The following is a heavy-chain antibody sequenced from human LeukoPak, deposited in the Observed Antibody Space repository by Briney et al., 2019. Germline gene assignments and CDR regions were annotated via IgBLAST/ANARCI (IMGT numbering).Heavy chain of an antibody. V-gene: IGHV3-7*05. CDR3: ARSSIAARGWFDP. D-gene: IGHD6-6*01. J-gene: IGHJ5*02. CDR1: GFTFNSYW. CDR2: IKQDGSEK. Sequence: PGGSLRLSCAASGFTFNSYWMSWVRQAPGKGLEWVANIKQDGSEKYYVDSVKGRFTISRDNAKNSLYLQMNSLRAEDTAVYYCARSSIAARGWFDPWGQGTLVTVSS.